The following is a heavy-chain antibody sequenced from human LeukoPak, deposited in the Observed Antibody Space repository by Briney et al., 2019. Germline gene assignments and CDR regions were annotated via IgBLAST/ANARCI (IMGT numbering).Heavy chain of an antibody. J-gene: IGHJ4*02. CDR3: AGSFLKYYGSGSYYGY. CDR2: ITGSGGRT. Sequence: GGSLRLSCAASGFTFSSYAMNWVRQAPGKGLEWVSAITGSGGRTYYADSVKGRFTISRDNAKNSLYLQMNSLRAEDTAVYYCAGSFLKYYGSGSYYGYWGQGTLVTVSS. V-gene: IGHV3-23*01. D-gene: IGHD3-10*01. CDR1: GFTFSSYA.